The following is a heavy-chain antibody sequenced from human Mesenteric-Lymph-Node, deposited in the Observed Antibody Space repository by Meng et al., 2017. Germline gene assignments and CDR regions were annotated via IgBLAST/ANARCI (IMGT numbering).Heavy chain of an antibody. D-gene: IGHD3-9*01. CDR2: INAKTGVT. V-gene: IGHV1-2*06. CDR3: ARYNILTASDHYFDY. CDR1: GYPFTSYD. Sequence: QAQRVQSGGEVKKPGASVKVSRKASGYPFTSYDINWVRQATGQGLEWMGRINAKTGVTVYAQKFQGRVTVIRDTSITTAYLDLSSLTSDDTAVYYCARYNILTASDHYFDYWGQGTLVTVSS. J-gene: IGHJ4*02.